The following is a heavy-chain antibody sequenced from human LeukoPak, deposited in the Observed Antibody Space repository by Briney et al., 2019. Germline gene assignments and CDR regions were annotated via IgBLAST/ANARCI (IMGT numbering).Heavy chain of an antibody. D-gene: IGHD2-2*01. Sequence: SETLSLTCAVYGGSFSGYYWSWIRQPPGKGLEWIGEINHSGSTNYNPSLKSRVTISVDTSKNQFSLKLSSATAADTAVYYCAELGYCSSTSCAKRVSDYWGQGTLVTVSS. V-gene: IGHV4-34*01. J-gene: IGHJ4*02. CDR3: AELGYCSSTSCAKRVSDY. CDR2: INHSGST. CDR1: GGSFSGYY.